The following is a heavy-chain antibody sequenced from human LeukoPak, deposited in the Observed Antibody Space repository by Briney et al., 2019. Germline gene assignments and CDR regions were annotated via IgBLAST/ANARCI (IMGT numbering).Heavy chain of an antibody. J-gene: IGHJ4*02. CDR3: ASSTTLQQVDF. D-gene: IGHD5/OR15-5a*01. V-gene: IGHV4-59*11. Sequence: SETLSLTCTVSGASISSHYCNWIRQSPGKGPEWIGYIYSSGSTQYSPSVKSRVTISINTSKNQFSLRLTSVTAADTAVYYCASSTTLQQVDFWGQGTQVTVSS. CDR2: IYSSGST. CDR1: GASISSHY.